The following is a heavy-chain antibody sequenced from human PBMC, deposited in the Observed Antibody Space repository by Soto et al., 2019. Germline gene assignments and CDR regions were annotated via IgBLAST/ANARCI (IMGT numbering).Heavy chain of an antibody. Sequence: QVQLMQSGTEVKKPGASVKVSCKASGYTFTGYFMHWVRQAPGQRPEWMGYINPNSGATKYAQKFQCRVTMPRDTPISTAYMELTMLRSDDTAVYYCARGGGTILAPLPWGQGTLVTVSS. CDR3: ARGGGTILAPLP. V-gene: IGHV1-2*02. CDR1: GYTFTGYF. J-gene: IGHJ5*02. CDR2: INPNSGAT. D-gene: IGHD3-3*01.